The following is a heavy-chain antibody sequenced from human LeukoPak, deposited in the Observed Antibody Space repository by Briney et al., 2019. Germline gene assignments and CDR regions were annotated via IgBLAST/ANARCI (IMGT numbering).Heavy chain of an antibody. Sequence: GGSLRLSCAASGFTVSSNYMSWVRQAPGKGLEWVSVIYSGGSTYYADSVKGRFTISRDNSKHTLYLQMNSLRAEDTAVYYCARGDYEVGEYYFDYWGQGTLVTVSS. D-gene: IGHD4-17*01. V-gene: IGHV3-66*01. CDR2: IYSGGST. CDR3: ARGDYEVGEYYFDY. J-gene: IGHJ4*02. CDR1: GFTVSSNY.